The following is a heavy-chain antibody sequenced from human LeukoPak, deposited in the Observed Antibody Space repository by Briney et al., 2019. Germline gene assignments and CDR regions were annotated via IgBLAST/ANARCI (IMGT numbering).Heavy chain of an antibody. J-gene: IGHJ4*01. CDR3: ARDGTAAGLYFDL. V-gene: IGHV3-7*01. Sequence: GGSLRLPCAVSGFTFTDYWMNWVRQAPGKELEWVASIRQDGSEKTYVDSVKGRFTISRDNTKNSLSLQLNSLRVEDTAVYYCARDGTAAGLYFDLWGQGTLVTVSS. D-gene: IGHD6-13*01. CDR1: GFTFTDYW. CDR2: IRQDGSEK.